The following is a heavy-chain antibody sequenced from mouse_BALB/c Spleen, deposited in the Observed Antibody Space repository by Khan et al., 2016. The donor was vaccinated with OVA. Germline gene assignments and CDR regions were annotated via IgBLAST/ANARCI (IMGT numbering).Heavy chain of an antibody. CDR1: GFSLTDYA. CDR2: IWGGGSK. J-gene: IGHJ4*01. CDR3: AKDPPYYSMDY. Sequence: QVQLKESGPGLVAPSQSPSITCTVSGFSLTDYAVSWIRQPPGKGLEWLGVIWGGGSKYNNSALKSRLSISKDNSKSQVSLKMNSLQTDDTAMYYCAKDPPYYSMDYWGQGTSVTVSS. V-gene: IGHV2-6-5*01.